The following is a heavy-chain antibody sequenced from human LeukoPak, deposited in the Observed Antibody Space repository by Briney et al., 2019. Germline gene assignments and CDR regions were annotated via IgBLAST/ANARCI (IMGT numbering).Heavy chain of an antibody. J-gene: IGHJ6*02. CDR3: ARDSSGDYYDSSGPRGTTYYYYGMDV. V-gene: IGHV1-46*01. CDR1: GYTFTSYY. D-gene: IGHD3-22*01. Sequence: ASVKVSCKASGYTFTSYYMHWVRQAPGQGLEWMGIINPSGGSTSYAQKFQGRVTMTRDTSTSTVYMELSSLRSEDTAVYYCARDSSGDYYDSSGPRGTTYYYYGMDVWGQGTTVTVSS. CDR2: INPSGGST.